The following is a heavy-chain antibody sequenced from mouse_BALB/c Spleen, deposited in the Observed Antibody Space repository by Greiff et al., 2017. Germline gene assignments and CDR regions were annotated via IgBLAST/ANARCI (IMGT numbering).Heavy chain of an antibody. CDR2: IWAGGST. V-gene: IGHV2-9*02. Sequence: KLVESGPGLVAPSQSLSITCTVSGFSLTSYGVHWVRQPPGKGLEWLGVIWAGGSTNYNSALMSRLSISKDNSKSQVFLKMNSLQTDDTAMYYCARDPDGYLAYWGQGTLVTVSA. J-gene: IGHJ3*01. CDR3: ARDPDGYLAY. CDR1: GFSLTSYG. D-gene: IGHD2-3*01.